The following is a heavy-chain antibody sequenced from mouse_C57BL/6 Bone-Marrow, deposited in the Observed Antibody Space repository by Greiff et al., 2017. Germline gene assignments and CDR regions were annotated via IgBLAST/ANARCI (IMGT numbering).Heavy chain of an antibody. Sequence: VQLQQSGAELVKPGASVKISCKASGYAFSSYWMNWVKQRPGKGLEWIGQIYPGDGDTNYNGKFKGKATLTADKSSSTAYMQLSSLTSEDSAVYFCARLGHYYGSSSYWYFDVWGTGTTVTVSS. D-gene: IGHD1-1*01. CDR1: GYAFSSYW. CDR3: ARLGHYYGSSSYWYFDV. V-gene: IGHV1-80*01. J-gene: IGHJ1*03. CDR2: IYPGDGDT.